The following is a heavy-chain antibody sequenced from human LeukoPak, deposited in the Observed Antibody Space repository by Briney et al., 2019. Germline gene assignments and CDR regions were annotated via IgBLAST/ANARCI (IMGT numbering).Heavy chain of an antibody. J-gene: IGHJ4*02. CDR2: ISSSSSYI. Sequence: GGSLRLSCAASGFTFSSYSMNWVRQAPGKGLEWVSSISSSSSYIYYADSVKGRFTISGDNAKNSLYLQMNSLRAEDTAVYYCARDLLDIVVVPAAIPDYFDYWGQGTLVTVSS. V-gene: IGHV3-21*01. CDR3: ARDLLDIVVVPAAIPDYFDY. CDR1: GFTFSSYS. D-gene: IGHD2-2*01.